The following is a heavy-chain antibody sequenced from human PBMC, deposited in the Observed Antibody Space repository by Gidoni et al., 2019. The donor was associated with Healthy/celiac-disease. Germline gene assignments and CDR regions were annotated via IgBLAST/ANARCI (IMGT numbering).Heavy chain of an antibody. CDR3: TRRAYGMDV. CDR2: IRSKANSYAT. Sequence: EVQLVESGGGLVQPGGSLELPCAAPGFTFSGSAMHWVRQASGKGLEWVCRIRSKANSYATAYAASVKGRFTISRDDSKNTAYLQMNSLKTEDTAVYYCTRRAYGMDVWGQGTTVTVSS. CDR1: GFTFSGSA. V-gene: IGHV3-73*02. J-gene: IGHJ6*02.